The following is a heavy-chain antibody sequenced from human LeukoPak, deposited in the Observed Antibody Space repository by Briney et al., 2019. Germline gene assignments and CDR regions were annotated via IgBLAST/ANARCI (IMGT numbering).Heavy chain of an antibody. V-gene: IGHV4-61*01. CDR3: ARGAAAGDY. CDR1: GGSVSRDNYS. CDR2: ISYSGST. J-gene: IGHJ4*02. Sequence: SETLSLTCTVSGGSVSRDNYSWSWIRQPPGKGLEWIGYISYSGSTNYNPSLKSRVTISVDTSKNQFSLKLRSVTAADTAVYYCARGAAAGDYWGQGTLVTVSS. D-gene: IGHD6-13*01.